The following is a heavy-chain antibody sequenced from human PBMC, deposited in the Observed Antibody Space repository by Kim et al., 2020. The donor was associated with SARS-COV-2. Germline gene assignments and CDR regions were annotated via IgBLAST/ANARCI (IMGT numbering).Heavy chain of an antibody. Sequence: GGSLRLSCAASGFTFDSYEINWVRQAPGKGLEWVSYISDSGSTTYYADSVKGRFTVSRDNAKNSLFLQMNSLRAEDTAVYYCARESVTGTDAFDIWGQGTLVEVSS. D-gene: IGHD6-19*01. CDR3: ARESVTGTDAFDI. CDR2: ISDSGSTT. V-gene: IGHV3-48*03. J-gene: IGHJ3*02. CDR1: GFTFDSYE.